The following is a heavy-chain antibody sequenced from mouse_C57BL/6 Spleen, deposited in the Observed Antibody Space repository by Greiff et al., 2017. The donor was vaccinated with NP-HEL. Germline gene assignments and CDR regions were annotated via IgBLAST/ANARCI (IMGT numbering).Heavy chain of an antibody. V-gene: IGHV1-22*01. CDR2: INPNNGGT. D-gene: IGHD1-1*01. CDR1: GYTFTDYN. Sequence: VQLKQSGPELVKPGASVKMSCKASGYTFTDYNMHWVKQSHGKSLEWIGYINPNNGGTSYNQKFKGKATLTVNKSSSTAYLEIRGLTSEDSTVYYCAGSRDSFCGSSPYYYAMDYWGQGTSVTVSS. J-gene: IGHJ4*01. CDR3: AGSRDSFCGSSPYYYAMDY.